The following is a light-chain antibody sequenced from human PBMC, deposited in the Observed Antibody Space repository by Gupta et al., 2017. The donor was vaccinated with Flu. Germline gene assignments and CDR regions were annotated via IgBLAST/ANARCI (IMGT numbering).Light chain of an antibody. CDR1: SSDVGGYNY. V-gene: IGLV2-14*03. J-gene: IGLJ2*01. CDR3: SSSTASNTLGV. CDR2: DVS. Sequence: QSALTQPAPVSGSPGQSITISCTGTSSDVGGYNYVYWYQQRPGQAPKLMIYDVSNRPSGVSDRFSSSKSGDTASLTISGVRAEDDADYYCSSSTASNTLGVFGGGTNLTVL.